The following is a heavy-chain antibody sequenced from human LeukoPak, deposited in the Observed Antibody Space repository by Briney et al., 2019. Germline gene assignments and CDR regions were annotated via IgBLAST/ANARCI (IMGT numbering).Heavy chain of an antibody. J-gene: IGHJ4*02. CDR1: GFTFNSHA. V-gene: IGHV3-23*01. Sequence: GGSLRLSCAASGFTFNSHAMSWVRQAPGKGLEWVSAISGSGGSTYYADSVKGRFTISRDNSKNTLYLQMNSLRAEDTAVYYCVPPGVATADWGQGTLVTVSS. D-gene: IGHD5-12*01. CDR3: VPPGVATAD. CDR2: ISGSGGST.